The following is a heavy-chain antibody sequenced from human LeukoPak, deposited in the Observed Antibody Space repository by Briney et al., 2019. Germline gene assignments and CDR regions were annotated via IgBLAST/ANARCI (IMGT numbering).Heavy chain of an antibody. Sequence: QPGRSLKLSCITSGFNFGDYAVSWFRQAPGKGLEWIGFIKSKVYRGTTEYAASVKGRFTISRDDSRSIAYLQMNSLKTEDTAVYYCTRRYNYDSSGYYYVRDAFDIWGQGTMVTVSS. CDR1: GFNFGDYA. CDR3: TRRYNYDSSGYYYVRDAFDI. CDR2: IKSKVYRGTT. D-gene: IGHD3-22*01. J-gene: IGHJ3*02. V-gene: IGHV3-49*03.